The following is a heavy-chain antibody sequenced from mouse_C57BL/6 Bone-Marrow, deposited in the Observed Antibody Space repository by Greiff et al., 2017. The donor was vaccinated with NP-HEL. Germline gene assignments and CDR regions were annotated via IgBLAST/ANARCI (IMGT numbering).Heavy chain of an antibody. CDR3: ARHTFAY. Sequence: EVQLVESGGDLVKPGASLKLSCAASGFTFSSYGMSWVRQTPDKRLEWVATISSGGSYTYYPDSVKGRFTITRDNAKNTLYLQMSSLKSEDTAMYYCARHTFAYWGRGTVVTVSA. J-gene: IGHJ3*01. V-gene: IGHV5-6*01. CDR1: GFTFSSYG. CDR2: ISSGGSYT.